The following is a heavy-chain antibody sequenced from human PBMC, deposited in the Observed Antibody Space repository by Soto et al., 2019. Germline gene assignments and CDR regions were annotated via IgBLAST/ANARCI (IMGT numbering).Heavy chain of an antibody. D-gene: IGHD3-10*01. CDR2: ISSNGGST. V-gene: IGHV3-64*01. CDR3: ARDPVPEFGEMVRVAFDI. Sequence: EVQLVESGGGLVQPGGSLRLSCAASGFTFSSYAMHWVRQAPGKGLEYVSAISSNGGSTYYANSVKGRFTISRDNSKNTLYLQMGSLRAEDMAVYYCARDPVPEFGEMVRVAFDIWGQGTMVTVSS. J-gene: IGHJ3*02. CDR1: GFTFSSYA.